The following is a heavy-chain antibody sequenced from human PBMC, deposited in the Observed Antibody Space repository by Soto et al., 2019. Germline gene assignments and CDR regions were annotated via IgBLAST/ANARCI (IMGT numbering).Heavy chain of an antibody. V-gene: IGHV3-74*01. D-gene: IGHD2-21*01. CDR1: GFTFSDHW. J-gene: IGHJ6*02. CDR2: IKGDGSIT. Sequence: EVQLVESGGGLVQPGGSLRLSCAASGFTFSDHWIHWVRQRPGEGLVWVSRIKGDGSITNYADSGKGRFTISRDNAKNTVYLQINSLRVEDTALYYCARGLRGAYGMDVWGQGTTVTVSS. CDR3: ARGLRGAYGMDV.